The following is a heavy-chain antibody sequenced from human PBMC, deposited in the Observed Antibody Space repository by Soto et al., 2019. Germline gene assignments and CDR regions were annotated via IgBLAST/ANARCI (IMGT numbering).Heavy chain of an antibody. CDR3: ARDDRGVDAFDI. CDR1: GFTFSSYA. J-gene: IGHJ3*02. V-gene: IGHV3-30-3*01. Sequence: GESLKISCAASGFTFSSYAMHWVRQAPGKGLEWVAVISYDGSNKYYADSVKGRFTISRDNSKNTLYLQMNSLRAEDTAVYYCARDDRGVDAFDIWGQGTMVTVSS. CDR2: ISYDGSNK. D-gene: IGHD3-16*01.